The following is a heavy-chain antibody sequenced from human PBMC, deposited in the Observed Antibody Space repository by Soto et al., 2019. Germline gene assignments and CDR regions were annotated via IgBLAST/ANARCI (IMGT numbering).Heavy chain of an antibody. V-gene: IGHV4-59*02. CDR3: ARYYYDTGGHYYFDY. J-gene: IGHJ4*02. CDR2: IYYSGST. Sequence: SETLSLTCTVSGGSVSSYYWSWIRQPPGKGLEWIGYIYYSGSTNYNPSLKSRVTISVDTSKNQFSLKLSSVTAADTAVYYCARYYYDTGGHYYFDYWGQGTLVTVSS. CDR1: GGSVSSYY. D-gene: IGHD3-22*01.